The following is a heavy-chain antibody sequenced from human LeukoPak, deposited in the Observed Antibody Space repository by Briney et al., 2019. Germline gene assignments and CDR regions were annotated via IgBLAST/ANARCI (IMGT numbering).Heavy chain of an antibody. CDR3: ARDRSYSLDY. Sequence: GGSLRLSCRACGFTFSSDWMHWVRQAPGKGLVWVSRIESDGSGTTYADFVKGRFTISRDNAENTLYLQMNSLRAEDTAVYFCARDRSYSLDYWGQGTLVTVSS. CDR1: GFTFSSDW. CDR2: IESDGSGT. D-gene: IGHD1-26*01. J-gene: IGHJ4*02. V-gene: IGHV3-74*01.